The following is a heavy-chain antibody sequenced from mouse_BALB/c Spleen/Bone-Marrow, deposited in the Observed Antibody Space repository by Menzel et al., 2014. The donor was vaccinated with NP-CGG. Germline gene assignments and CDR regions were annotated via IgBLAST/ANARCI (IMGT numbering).Heavy chain of an antibody. J-gene: IGHJ2*01. CDR1: GISITTGNYR. V-gene: IGHV3-5*02. Sequence: EVKVEESGPGLVKPSQTVSLTCTVTGISITTGNYRWSWIRQFPGNKLEWIGYIYYSGTITYNPSLTSRTTITRDTSKNQFFLEMNSLTAEDTATYYCARELYYFDYWGQGTTLAVSS. CDR2: IYYSGTI. CDR3: ARELYYFDY.